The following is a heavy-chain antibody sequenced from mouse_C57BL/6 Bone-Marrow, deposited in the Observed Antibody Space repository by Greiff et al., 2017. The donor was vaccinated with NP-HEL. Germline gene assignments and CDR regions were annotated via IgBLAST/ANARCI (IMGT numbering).Heavy chain of an antibody. CDR3: ARPIDYYGSSYGYFDV. CDR2: ISNGGGST. J-gene: IGHJ1*03. D-gene: IGHD1-1*01. CDR1: GFTFSDYY. V-gene: IGHV5-12*01. Sequence: EVKLVESGGGLVQPGGSLKLSCAASGFTFSDYYMYWVRQTPEKRLEWVAYISNGGGSTYYPDTVKGRFTISRDNAKNTLYLQMSRLKSEDTAMYYCARPIDYYGSSYGYFDVWGTGTTVTVSS.